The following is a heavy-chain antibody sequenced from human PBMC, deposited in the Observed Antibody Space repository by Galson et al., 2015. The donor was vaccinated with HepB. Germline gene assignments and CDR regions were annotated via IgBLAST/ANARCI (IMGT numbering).Heavy chain of an antibody. CDR3: AGREESLKRRYYYYYYMDV. CDR2: IIPIFGTA. CDR1: GGTFSSYA. Sequence: SVKVSCKASGGTFSSYAINWARQAPGQGLEWMGGIIPIFGTANYAQKFQGRVTITADESTSTAYMELSSLRSEDTAMYYCAGREESLKRRYYYYYYMDVWGKGTTVTVSS. J-gene: IGHJ6*03. D-gene: IGHD1-26*01. V-gene: IGHV1-69*13.